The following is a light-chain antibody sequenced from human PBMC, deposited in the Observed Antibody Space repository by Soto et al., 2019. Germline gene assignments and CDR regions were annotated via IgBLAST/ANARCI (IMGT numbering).Light chain of an antibody. CDR1: PSVSSY. V-gene: IGKV3-20*01. J-gene: IGKJ2*01. Sequence: EIVLTQSPATLSLSPGERATLSCRASPSVSSYLAWYQQKAGQAPRLLIYGASSRATGIPDRFSGSGSGTDFTLTISRLEPEDFAVYYCQQYGSSPGTFGQGTKLEIK. CDR2: GAS. CDR3: QQYGSSPGT.